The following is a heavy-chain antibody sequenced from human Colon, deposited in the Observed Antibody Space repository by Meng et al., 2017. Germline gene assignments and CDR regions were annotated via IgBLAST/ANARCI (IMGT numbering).Heavy chain of an antibody. J-gene: IGHJ4*02. CDR2: IYWDDDK. V-gene: IGHV2-5*02. Sequence: QITLKESGPTLVKPTQTLTLTCSISGFALSGVTVAWIRQPPGKALECLAVIYWDDDKRYRPSLESRLTITKDTSKNQVVLTMTNVDPVDTATYYCARARELWGRPLPSPFDYWGPETLVTSPQ. CDR3: ARARELWGRPLPSPFDY. D-gene: IGHD7-27*01. CDR1: GFALSGVT.